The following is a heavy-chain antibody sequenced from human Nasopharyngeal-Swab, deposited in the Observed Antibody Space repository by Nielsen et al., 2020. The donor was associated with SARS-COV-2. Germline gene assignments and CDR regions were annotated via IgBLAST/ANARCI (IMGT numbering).Heavy chain of an antibody. Sequence: SETLSLTCAVPGGPISSSNWWRWVRQPPEEGLEWIGEIYHSGSTNYNPSLKSRVTISVDKSKNQFSLKLSSVTAADPAVYYCARGGYDYVWGSYRVYFDYWGQGTLVTVSS. V-gene: IGHV4-4*02. CDR2: IYHSGST. D-gene: IGHD3-16*02. J-gene: IGHJ4*02. CDR3: ARGGYDYVWGSYRVYFDY. CDR1: GGPISSSNW.